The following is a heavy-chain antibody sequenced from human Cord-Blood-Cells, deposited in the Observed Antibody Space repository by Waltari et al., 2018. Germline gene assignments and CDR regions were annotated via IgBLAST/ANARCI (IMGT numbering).Heavy chain of an antibody. CDR1: GYTFTGYY. V-gene: IGHV1-2*02. Sequence: QVQLVQSGAEVKKHGASVKVSCKASGYTFTGYYMHWVRQAPGQGLEWMGWINPNSGGTNYAQKFQGRVTMTRDTSISTAYMELSRLRSDDTAVYYCARGLYYYGSGSYYTFDIWGQGTMVTVSS. D-gene: IGHD3-10*01. CDR2: INPNSGGT. CDR3: ARGLYYYGSGSYYTFDI. J-gene: IGHJ3*02.